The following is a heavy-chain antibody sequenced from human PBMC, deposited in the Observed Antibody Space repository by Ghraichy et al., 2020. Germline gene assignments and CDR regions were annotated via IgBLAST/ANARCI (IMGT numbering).Heavy chain of an antibody. D-gene: IGHD3-3*02. J-gene: IGHJ4*02. V-gene: IGHV1-18*01. CDR3: ATESFP. CDR1: SSRVSNSD. Sequence: ASVKVSCKTGSSRVSNSDIYSVRQSRGLGLEWMGWISSYTGNTEFSQRFQGRLILTTDTSSNTAYMELMNLRSDDTAVYYCATESFPWGQGTLVTVSS. CDR2: ISSYTGNT.